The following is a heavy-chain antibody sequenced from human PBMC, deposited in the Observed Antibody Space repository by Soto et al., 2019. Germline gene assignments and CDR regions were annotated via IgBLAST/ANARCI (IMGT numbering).Heavy chain of an antibody. J-gene: IGHJ5*02. CDR3: ARDFSPRQLVDTFDP. V-gene: IGHV3-21*01. Sequence: PGGSLRLSCAASGFTFSSYSMNWVRQAPGKGLEWVSSISSSSSYIYYADSVKGRFTISRDNAKNSLYLQMNSLRAEDTAVYYCARDFSPRQLVDTFDPWGQGTLVTVSS. CDR2: ISSSSSYI. CDR1: GFTFSSYS. D-gene: IGHD6-6*01.